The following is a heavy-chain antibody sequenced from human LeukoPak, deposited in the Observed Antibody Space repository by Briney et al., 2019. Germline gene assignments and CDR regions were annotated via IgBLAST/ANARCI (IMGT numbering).Heavy chain of an antibody. CDR1: GFTFSSYE. CDR3: ARDGRNEQWLETTAYYYYGMDV. CDR2: ISSSGSTI. J-gene: IGHJ6*04. V-gene: IGHV3-48*03. Sequence: GGSLRLSCAASGFTFSSYEMNWVRQAPGKGLEWVSYISSSGSTIYYADSVKGRFTISRDNAKNSLYLQMNSPRAEDTAVYYCARDGRNEQWLETTAYYYYGMDVWGKGTTVTVSS. D-gene: IGHD6-19*01.